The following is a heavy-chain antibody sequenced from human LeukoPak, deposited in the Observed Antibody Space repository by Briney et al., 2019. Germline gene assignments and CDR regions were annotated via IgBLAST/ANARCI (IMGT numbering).Heavy chain of an antibody. D-gene: IGHD3-10*01. CDR3: ARTDTMVRAFDI. Sequence: SETLSLTCAVSGGSISSGGYSWSWIRQPPGRGLEWIGYIYHSGSTYYNPSLKSRVTISVDRSKNQFSLKLSSVTAADTAVYYCARTDTMVRAFDIWGQGTMVTVSS. V-gene: IGHV4-30-2*01. CDR1: GGSISSGGYS. J-gene: IGHJ3*02. CDR2: IYHSGST.